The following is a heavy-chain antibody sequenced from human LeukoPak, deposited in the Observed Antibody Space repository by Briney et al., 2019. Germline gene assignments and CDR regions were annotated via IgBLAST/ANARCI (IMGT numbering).Heavy chain of an antibody. D-gene: IGHD4-17*01. Sequence: PGGSLRLSCAASGFTFSSRWMGWAPQAPGKGLEWVANIRNDGLTQYYVDSVKGRFTISRDNAKDSLSLQMNSLRAEDTAVYFCARHGDYCFDLWGQGTLVTVSS. V-gene: IGHV3-7*01. CDR1: GFTFSSRW. CDR2: IRNDGLTQ. CDR3: ARHGDYCFDL. J-gene: IGHJ4*02.